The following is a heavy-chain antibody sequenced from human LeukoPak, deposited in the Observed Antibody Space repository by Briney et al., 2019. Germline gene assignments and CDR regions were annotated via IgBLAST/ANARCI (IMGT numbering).Heavy chain of an antibody. CDR2: ISSSDITI. CDR1: GFTFSDYY. J-gene: IGHJ4*02. Sequence: GGSLRLSCAASGFTFSDYYMSWIRRAPGKGLEWVAYISSSDITIDYADSVKGRFTISRDNPKNSLYLQMNSLRAEDTAVYYCARAHGSGSYRSPWGYWGQGTLVTVSS. CDR3: ARAHGSGSYRSPWGY. D-gene: IGHD3-10*01. V-gene: IGHV3-11*01.